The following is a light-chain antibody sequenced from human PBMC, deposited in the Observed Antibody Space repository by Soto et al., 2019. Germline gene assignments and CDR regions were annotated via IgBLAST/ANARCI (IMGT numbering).Light chain of an antibody. V-gene: IGLV4-69*01. CDR3: QTWGTGFWV. Sequence: QLVLTQSPSASASLGASVKLTCTLSSGHSSYAIAWHQQQPEKGPRYLMKLNSDGSHSKGDGIPYRVSGSSSGAERYLTISSLQSEDEADYYCQTWGTGFWVFGGGTKLTVL. CDR1: SGHSSYA. J-gene: IGLJ3*02. CDR2: LNSDGSH.